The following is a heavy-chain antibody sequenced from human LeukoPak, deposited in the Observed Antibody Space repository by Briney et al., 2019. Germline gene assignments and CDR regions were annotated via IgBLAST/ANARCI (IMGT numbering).Heavy chain of an antibody. CDR1: GGSFSGYY. D-gene: IGHD5-24*01. Sequence: SETLSLTCAVYGGSFSGYYWSWIRQPPGKGLEWIGEINHSGSTNYNPSLKSRVTLSVDTSKNQFSLKLSSVTAADTAVYYCARTDGWFDPWGQGTLVTVSS. V-gene: IGHV4-34*01. CDR3: ARTDGWFDP. J-gene: IGHJ5*02. CDR2: INHSGST.